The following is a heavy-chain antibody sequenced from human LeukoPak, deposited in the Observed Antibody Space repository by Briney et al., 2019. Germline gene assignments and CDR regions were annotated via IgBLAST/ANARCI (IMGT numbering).Heavy chain of an antibody. CDR2: ISPYNGNT. CDR1: GYTFTSYA. D-gene: IGHD3-22*01. J-gene: IGHJ4*02. CDR3: ARGNYDSRGYLKY. V-gene: IGHV1-18*01. Sequence: ASVKVSCKASGYTFTSYAMNWVRQAPGQGLEWMGWISPYNGNTNYAQKFQGRVTMTTDTSTSTAFMELRSLRSDDTAVYYCARGNYDSRGYLKYWGQGPLVTVSS.